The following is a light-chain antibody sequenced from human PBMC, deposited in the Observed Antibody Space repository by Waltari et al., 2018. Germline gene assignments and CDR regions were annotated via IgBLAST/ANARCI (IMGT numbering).Light chain of an antibody. CDR3: LQYNSYPWT. V-gene: IGKV1-5*03. CDR2: KAS. Sequence: DIQVTQSPSTLSASVGDRVTLTCRASQSIVVWLAWYQKKPGKAPRLLIYKASYLESGVPSRFSGSASGTAFTLTISSLQADDFATYYCLQYNSYPWTFGQGTTVEIK. CDR1: QSIVVW. J-gene: IGKJ1*01.